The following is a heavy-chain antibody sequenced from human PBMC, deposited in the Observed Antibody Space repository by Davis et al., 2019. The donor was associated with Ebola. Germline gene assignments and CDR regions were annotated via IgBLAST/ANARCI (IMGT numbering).Heavy chain of an antibody. V-gene: IGHV1-18*01. D-gene: IGHD3-16*01. CDR3: ARGVFFFRNAGGLDP. CDR2: ISAYNGNT. CDR1: GYTFTSYA. J-gene: IGHJ5*02. Sequence: ASVKVSCKASGYTFTSYAMHWVRQAPGQRLEWMGWISAYNGNTNYAQKLQGRVTMTTDTSTSTAYMELRSLRSDDTAVYYCARGVFFFRNAGGLDPWGQGTLVTVSS.